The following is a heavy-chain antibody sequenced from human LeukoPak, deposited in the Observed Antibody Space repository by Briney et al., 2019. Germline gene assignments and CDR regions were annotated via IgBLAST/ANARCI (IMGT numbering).Heavy chain of an antibody. Sequence: SETLSLTCTVSGGSISSYYWSWIRQPPVKGLEWIGYIYYSGSTNYNPSLKSRVTISVDTSKNQFSLKLSSVTAADTAVYYCARHRGYYYDSSGYYYFDYWGQGTLVTVSS. CDR3: ARHRGYYYDSSGYYYFDY. D-gene: IGHD3-22*01. CDR1: GGSISSYY. J-gene: IGHJ4*02. V-gene: IGHV4-59*08. CDR2: IYYSGST.